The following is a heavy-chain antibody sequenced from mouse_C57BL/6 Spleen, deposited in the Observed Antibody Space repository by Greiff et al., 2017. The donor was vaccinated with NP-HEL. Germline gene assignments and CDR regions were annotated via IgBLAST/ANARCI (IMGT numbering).Heavy chain of an antibody. CDR2: IYPGDGDT. V-gene: IGHV1-82*01. CDR1: GYAFSSSW. D-gene: IGHD2-1*01. Sequence: VQLQQSGPELVKPGASVKISCKASGYAFSSSWMNWVKQRPGKGLEWIGRIYPGDGDTNYNGKFKGKATLTADKSSSTAYMQLSSLTSEDSAVYFCAREAGNYPYAMDYWGQGTSVTVSS. J-gene: IGHJ4*01. CDR3: AREAGNYPYAMDY.